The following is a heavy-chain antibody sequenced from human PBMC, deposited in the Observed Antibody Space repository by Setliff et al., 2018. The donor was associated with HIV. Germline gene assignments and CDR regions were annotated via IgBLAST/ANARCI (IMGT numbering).Heavy chain of an antibody. CDR3: AGDRGTGWYGYFQH. J-gene: IGHJ1*01. Sequence: SETLSLTCIVSGGSIDNYYWNWVRQSPGKGPEWIGNMCLNDKGVITNQNPSLKSRVVMYIDRTKNEFSLNLFSATTADTATYYCAGDRGTGWYGYFQHWGQGSQVTVSS. D-gene: IGHD6-19*01. CDR1: GGSIDNYY. V-gene: IGHV4-59*01. CDR2: MCLNDKGVIT.